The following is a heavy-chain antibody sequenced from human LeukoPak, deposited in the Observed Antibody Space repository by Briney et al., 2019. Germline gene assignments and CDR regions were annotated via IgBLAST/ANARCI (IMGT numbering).Heavy chain of an antibody. CDR3: ASLDPIGYGMDV. CDR2: IYYSGST. Sequence: SETLSLTCTVSGGSISSYYWSWIRQPPGKGLEWIGYIYYSGSTNYNPSLKSRVTISVDTSKNQFSLKLSSVTAADTAVYYCASLDPIGYGMDVWGQGTTVTVSS. J-gene: IGHJ6*02. CDR1: GGSISSYY. V-gene: IGHV4-59*12.